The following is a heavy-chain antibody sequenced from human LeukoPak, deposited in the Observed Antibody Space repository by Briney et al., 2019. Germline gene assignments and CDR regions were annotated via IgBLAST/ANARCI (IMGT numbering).Heavy chain of an antibody. J-gene: IGHJ4*02. CDR2: IYHSGST. CDR3: ARGGARYSYGGHFDY. D-gene: IGHD5-18*01. V-gene: IGHV4-38-2*02. Sequence: SETLSLTCTVSGGSIRGYYWSWIRQPPGKGLEWIGSIYHSGSTYYNPSLKSRVTISVDTSKNQFSLKLSSVTAADTAVYYCARGGARYSYGGHFDYWGQGTLVTVSS. CDR1: GGSIRGYY.